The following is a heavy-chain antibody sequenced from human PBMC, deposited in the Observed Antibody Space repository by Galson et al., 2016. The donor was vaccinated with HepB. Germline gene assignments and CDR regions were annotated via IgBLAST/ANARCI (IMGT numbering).Heavy chain of an antibody. Sequence: SLRLSCAASGFSFSGHGMHWVRQAPGKGLEGVAGIWANGITKYSRDSGRFTIPRDNSKNTLYLQMNSLRVEDTAIYYCAKDLPPGRKLDYWGQGTLVTVSS. CDR1: GFSFSGHG. D-gene: IGHD2-15*01. CDR2: IWANGITK. J-gene: IGHJ4*02. V-gene: IGHV3-33*06. CDR3: AKDLPPGRKLDY.